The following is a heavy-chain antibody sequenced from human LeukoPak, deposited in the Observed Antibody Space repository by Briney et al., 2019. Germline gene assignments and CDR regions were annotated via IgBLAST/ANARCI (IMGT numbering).Heavy chain of an antibody. CDR2: VDTSGST. J-gene: IGHJ5*02. CDR3: AQIGGWFDL. D-gene: IGHD3-16*01. Sequence: KTSETLSLTCTVSGGSISSGSNYWSWIRQPAGKGLEWIGRVDTSGSTNYSPSLKSRVAISVDTSKNQFSLKLTSVTAADTAVYYCAQIGGWFDLWGQGTLVTVSS. CDR1: GGSISSGSNY. V-gene: IGHV4-61*02.